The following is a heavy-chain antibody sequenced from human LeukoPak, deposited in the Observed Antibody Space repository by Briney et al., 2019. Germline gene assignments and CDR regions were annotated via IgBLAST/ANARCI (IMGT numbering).Heavy chain of an antibody. Sequence: ASVKVSCKASGYTFTGYYMHWVRRAPGQGLEWMGWINPNSGGTNYAQKFQGRVTMTRDTSISTAYMELSRLRSDDTAVYYCARVPLYCISTSCPKGYNWFDPWGQGTLVTVSS. D-gene: IGHD2-2*01. V-gene: IGHV1-2*02. CDR2: INPNSGGT. CDR3: ARVPLYCISTSCPKGYNWFDP. CDR1: GYTFTGYY. J-gene: IGHJ5*02.